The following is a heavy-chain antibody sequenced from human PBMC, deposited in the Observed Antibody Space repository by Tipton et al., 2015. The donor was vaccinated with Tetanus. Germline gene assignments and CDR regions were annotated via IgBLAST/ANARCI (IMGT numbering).Heavy chain of an antibody. J-gene: IGHJ5*02. D-gene: IGHD1-26*01. CDR2: ISSSGSHM. Sequence: SLRLSCAASGFTFSSYFMNWVRQAPGKGLEWVSSISSSGSHMYYAESVRGRFSISRDNAKNSLYLHINSLRADETALYYCAREGSSGWFDPWGRGTLVTVSS. V-gene: IGHV3-21*06. CDR1: GFTFSSYF. CDR3: AREGSSGWFDP.